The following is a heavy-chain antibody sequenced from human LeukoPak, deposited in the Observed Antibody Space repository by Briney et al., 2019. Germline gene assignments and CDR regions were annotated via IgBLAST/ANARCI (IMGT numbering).Heavy chain of an antibody. D-gene: IGHD3-22*01. CDR3: ARVNYDSSGTYYFDY. CDR1: GYTFTSYG. CDR2: ISAYNGNT. J-gene: IGHJ4*02. V-gene: IGHV1-18*01. Sequence: ASVKVSCTASGYTFTSYGISWVRQAPGQGLEWMGWISAYNGNTNYAQKLQGRVTMTTDTSTSTAYMELRSLRSDDTAVYYCARVNYDSSGTYYFDYWGQGTLVTVSS.